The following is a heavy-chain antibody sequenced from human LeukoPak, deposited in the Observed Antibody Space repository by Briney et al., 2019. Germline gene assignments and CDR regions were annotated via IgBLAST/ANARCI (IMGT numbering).Heavy chain of an antibody. Sequence: GGSLRLSCAASGFTFNDYYLSWVREAPGKGLEWLSSINRGGDSMYYADSEKGRFTISRDNVKNSLYLQMNSLKAEDTAVYYCARDFAPPVLFWPSPYYNYGMDAWGQGTAATVSS. J-gene: IGHJ6*02. CDR1: GFTFNDYY. CDR3: ARDFAPPVLFWPSPYYNYGMDA. D-gene: IGHD3-9*01. CDR2: INRGGDSM. V-gene: IGHV3-11*01.